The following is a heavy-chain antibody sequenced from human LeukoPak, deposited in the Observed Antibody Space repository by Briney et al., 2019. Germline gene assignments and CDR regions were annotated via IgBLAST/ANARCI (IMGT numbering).Heavy chain of an antibody. CDR1: GFTVSTNC. J-gene: IGHJ4*02. D-gene: IGHD5-18*01. Sequence: GGSLRLSCAAGGFTVSTNCMTWVRQAPGKGLEWVSTIYSGGTTYYADSVMGRFTISRHNSINTMCLQMNSLRGQGSAVYYWSRDDTVLAYYFDLWGQGTLVTVSS. CDR3: SRDDTVLAYYFDL. V-gene: IGHV3-53*04. CDR2: IYSGGTT.